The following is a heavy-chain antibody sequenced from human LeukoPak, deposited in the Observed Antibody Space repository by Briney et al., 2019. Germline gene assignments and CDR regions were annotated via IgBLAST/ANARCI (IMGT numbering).Heavy chain of an antibody. D-gene: IGHD6-19*01. J-gene: IGHJ4*02. Sequence: GGSLRLSCAASGFTFSSYSMNWVRQAPGKGLEWVSSISSSSSSYIYYADSVKGRFTISRDNAKNSLYLQMNSLRAEDTAVYYCARDYSSGWCNYWGQGTLVTVSS. CDR1: GFTFSSYS. V-gene: IGHV3-21*01. CDR2: ISSSSSSYI. CDR3: ARDYSSGWCNY.